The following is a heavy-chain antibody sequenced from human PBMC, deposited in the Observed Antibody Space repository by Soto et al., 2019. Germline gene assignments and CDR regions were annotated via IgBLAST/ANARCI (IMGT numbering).Heavy chain of an antibody. V-gene: IGHV4-39*01. J-gene: IGHJ6*03. CDR1: GGSISSSSYY. CDR3: ARISVASRYMDV. Sequence: SETLSLTCTVSGGSISSSSYYWGWIRQSPGKGLEWIGSFYYSGSTYYSKSLKSQVTISGDTSKKHISLGLSSVTAADTAVYYCARISVASRYMDVWGKGTTVTVSS. CDR2: FYYSGST. D-gene: IGHD5-12*01.